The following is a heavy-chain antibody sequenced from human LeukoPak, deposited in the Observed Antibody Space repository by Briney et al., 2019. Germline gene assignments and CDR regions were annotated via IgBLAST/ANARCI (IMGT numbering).Heavy chain of an antibody. D-gene: IGHD3-10*01. CDR3: AKDRSGSFPNWFDP. CDR1: GFTFSSSA. CDR2: ISASGGST. J-gene: IGHJ5*02. V-gene: IGHV3-23*01. Sequence: GGSLRLSCAASGFTFSSSAMSWVRQVPGKGLEWVSGISASGGSTYYADSVRGRFTISRDNSKNTLYVQMNSLRDEDTAVYYCAKDRSGSFPNWFDPWGQGTLVTVSS.